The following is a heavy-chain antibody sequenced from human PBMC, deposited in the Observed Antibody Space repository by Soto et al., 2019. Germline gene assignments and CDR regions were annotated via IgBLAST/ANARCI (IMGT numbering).Heavy chain of an antibody. CDR3: AKSPNFYCSSPNCYKYYFDH. D-gene: IGHD2-2*02. Sequence: GESLKISCAASGFTFNTYGMHWVRQAPGKGLEWVAVISYDGSEKYYVDSVKGRFTISKDNSKNTLYLQMNSLRPEDTAVYYCAKSPNFYCSSPNCYKYYFDHWGQGTRVT. CDR1: GFTFNTYG. V-gene: IGHV3-30*18. CDR2: ISYDGSEK. J-gene: IGHJ4*02.